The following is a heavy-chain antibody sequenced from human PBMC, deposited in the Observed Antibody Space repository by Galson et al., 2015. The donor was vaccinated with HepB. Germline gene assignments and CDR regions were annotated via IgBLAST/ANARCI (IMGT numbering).Heavy chain of an antibody. D-gene: IGHD6-19*01. V-gene: IGHV3-23*01. J-gene: IGHJ4*02. CDR3: AKDRGWLVSFDC. CDR1: GFTFNIYA. CDR2: ISGGGDRT. Sequence: SLRLSCAASGFTFNIYAMSWVRQAPGKGLEWVSGISGGGDRTYYADSVKGRFTISRDNSKKTLYLQMNGLRAEDTAVYYCAKDRGWLVSFDCWGQGVLVPVSS.